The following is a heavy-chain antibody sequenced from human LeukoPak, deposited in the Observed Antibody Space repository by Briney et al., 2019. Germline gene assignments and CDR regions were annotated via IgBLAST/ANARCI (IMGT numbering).Heavy chain of an antibody. V-gene: IGHV1-18*01. Sequence: ASVKVSCKASGYTFTSYGISWVRQAPGQGLEWKGWISAYNGNTNYAQKLQGRVTMTTDTSTSTAYMELRSLRSDDTAVYYCATDGAVGGYWYFDLWGRGTLVTVSS. CDR2: ISAYNGNT. CDR1: GYTFTSYG. D-gene: IGHD3-16*01. CDR3: ATDGAVGGYWYFDL. J-gene: IGHJ2*01.